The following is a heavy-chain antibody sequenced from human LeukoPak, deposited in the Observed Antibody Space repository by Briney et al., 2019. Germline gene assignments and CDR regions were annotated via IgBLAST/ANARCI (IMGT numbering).Heavy chain of an antibody. CDR1: GFNFGSYA. D-gene: IGHD3-9*01. CDR3: AKDRNYDILTGYYTPDY. V-gene: IGHV3-23*01. J-gene: IGHJ4*02. Sequence: GGSLRLSCAASGFNFGSYAMGWVRQAPGKGLEWVSVISGSGGSADYADSVKGRFTISRDNSKNTLYLQMNSLRAEDTAVYYCAKDRNYDILTGYYTPDYWGQGTLVTVSS. CDR2: ISGSGGSA.